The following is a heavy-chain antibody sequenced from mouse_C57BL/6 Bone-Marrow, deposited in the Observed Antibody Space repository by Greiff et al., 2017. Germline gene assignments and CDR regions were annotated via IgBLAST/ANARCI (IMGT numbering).Heavy chain of an antibody. J-gene: IGHJ2*01. D-gene: IGHD2-4*01. CDR1: GYTFTSYW. V-gene: IGHV1-72*01. CDR3: GLYYDYVCDY. CDR2: IDPKSGGI. Sequence: QVQLQPSGAELVKPGASVKLSCKASGYTFTSYWMHWVKQRPGRGLEWIGRIDPKSGGIKYNEKFKSKATLTVDKPSSTAYMQLGSLTSEDSAVYYCGLYYDYVCDYWGQGTTLTVSS.